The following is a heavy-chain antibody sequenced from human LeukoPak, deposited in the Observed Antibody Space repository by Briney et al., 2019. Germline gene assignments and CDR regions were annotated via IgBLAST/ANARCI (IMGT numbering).Heavy chain of an antibody. J-gene: IGHJ4*02. CDR3: AREIFGLGSYPDF. CDR2: IWHDGSHK. D-gene: IGHD3-10*01. Sequence: QPGGSLRLSCAASGFAFNTYAMHWVRQAPGQGLEWVALIWHDGSHKFYSNSVRGQFTISRDNSKNTVSLQMNNLRPEDTAVYYCAREIFGLGSYPDFWGQGTLVTVSS. CDR1: GFAFNTYA. V-gene: IGHV3-33*01.